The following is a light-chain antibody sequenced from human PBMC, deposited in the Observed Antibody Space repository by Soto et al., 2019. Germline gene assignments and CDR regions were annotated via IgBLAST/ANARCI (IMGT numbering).Light chain of an antibody. CDR1: QDRGTL. V-gene: IGKV1-5*03. J-gene: IGKJ5*01. CDR3: QQYKSNSST. CDR2: RAS. Sequence: IHKTASPSTLSASVGDRITLTCRASQDRGTLLVWYQPKPEKAPKFLIDRASHLERGGPSRLSGSGSGTEFTLTISSLQPEDFANYYCQQYKSNSSTFGQGTRLEIK.